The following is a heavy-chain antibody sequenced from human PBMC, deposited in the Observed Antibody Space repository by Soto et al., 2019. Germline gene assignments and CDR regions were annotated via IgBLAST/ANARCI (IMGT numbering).Heavy chain of an antibody. CDR3: ARRTSYYYDSRGYYLYYYGMDV. CDR1: GGTFSSYA. CDR2: IIPIFGTA. J-gene: IGHJ6*02. D-gene: IGHD3-22*01. Sequence: QVQLVQSGAEVKKPGSSVKVSCKASGGTFSSYAISWVRQAHGQGLEWMGGIIPIFGTANYAQKFQGRVTITADDSTSTAYMALSSLRSAYTAVYYCARRTSYYYDSRGYYLYYYGMDVWGQGTTVTVSS. V-gene: IGHV1-69*01.